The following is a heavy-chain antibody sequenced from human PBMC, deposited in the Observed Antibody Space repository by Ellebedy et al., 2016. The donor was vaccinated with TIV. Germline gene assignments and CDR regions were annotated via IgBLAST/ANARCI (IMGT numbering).Heavy chain of an antibody. Sequence: GESLKISCEGSGYDFNSYWIGWVRQMPGKGLEWMGIIYPGDSETRYSPSFQGQVTISADKSVSTAFLQWSSLKASDTAMYYCARPYYGDANDWYFDLWGRGTLVTVSS. J-gene: IGHJ2*01. CDR1: GYDFNSYW. D-gene: IGHD4-17*01. V-gene: IGHV5-51*01. CDR2: IYPGDSET. CDR3: ARPYYGDANDWYFDL.